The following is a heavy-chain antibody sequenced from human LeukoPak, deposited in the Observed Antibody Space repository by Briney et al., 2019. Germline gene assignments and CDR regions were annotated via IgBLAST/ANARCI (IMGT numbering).Heavy chain of an antibody. CDR3: ARDQGWELLQE. CDR2: INSDGSST. D-gene: IGHD1-26*01. J-gene: IGHJ4*02. CDR1: GFTFSSYG. V-gene: IGHV3-74*01. Sequence: QPGGSLRLSCAASGFTFSSYGMHWVRQAPGKGLVWVSRINSDGSSTNYADSVKGRFTISRDNAKNTLYLQMNSLRAEDTAVYYCARDQGWELLQEWGQGTLVTVSS.